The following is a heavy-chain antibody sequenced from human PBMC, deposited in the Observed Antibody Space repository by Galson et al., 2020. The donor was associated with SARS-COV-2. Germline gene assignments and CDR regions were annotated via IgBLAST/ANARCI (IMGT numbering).Heavy chain of an antibody. CDR1: GGSISSGGYY. CDR2: IYYSGST. V-gene: IGHV4-31*03. Sequence: SETLSLTCTVSGGSISSGGYYWSWIRQHPGKGLEWIGYIYYSGSTYYNPSLKSRVTISVDTSKNQFSLKLSSVTAADTAVYYCARVDDYSMVYYFDYWGQGTLVTVSS. D-gene: IGHD4-4*01. J-gene: IGHJ4*02. CDR3: ARVDDYSMVYYFDY.